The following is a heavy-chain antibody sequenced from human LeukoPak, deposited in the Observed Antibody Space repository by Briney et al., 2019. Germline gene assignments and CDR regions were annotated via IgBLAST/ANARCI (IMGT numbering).Heavy chain of an antibody. CDR3: ARVRSIALLG. V-gene: IGHV4-4*07. CDR2: IHTSGNT. Sequence: PPETLCLTCTVSGGSISSYHRSWIRQAAGKGLEWIGRIHTSGNTNYNPSLKSRVTMSVDTSKNQFSLKLSSVTAADTAVYYCARVRSIALLGWGQGTLVTLSS. CDR1: GGSISSYH. D-gene: IGHD6-6*01. J-gene: IGHJ4*02.